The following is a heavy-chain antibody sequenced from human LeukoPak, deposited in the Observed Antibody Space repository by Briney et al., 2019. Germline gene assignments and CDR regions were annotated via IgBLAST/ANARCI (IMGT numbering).Heavy chain of an antibody. CDR2: IIPIFGTA. J-gene: IGHJ4*01. CDR3: AGQLDSSGYYFFDY. Sequence: ASVKVSCKASGGTFSSYAISWVRQAPGQGLEWMGGIIPIFGTANYAQKFQGRVTITADESTSTAYMELSSLRSEDTAVYYCAGQLDSSGYYFFDYWGQEPWSPSPQ. V-gene: IGHV1-69*13. CDR1: GGTFSSYA. D-gene: IGHD3-22*01.